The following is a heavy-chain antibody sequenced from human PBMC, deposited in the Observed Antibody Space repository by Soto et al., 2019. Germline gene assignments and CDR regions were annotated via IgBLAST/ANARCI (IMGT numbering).Heavy chain of an antibody. D-gene: IGHD5-12*01. Sequence: GGSLRLSCSASGFTFSSYAMHWVRQAPGKGLEYVSGVRGNGDPPFYADSVKGRFTISRDNSKNTLYLQMSSLSADDTAVYYCVKSRGGNNFDFFDWSQGALVTVSS. J-gene: IGHJ4*02. CDR3: VKSRGGNNFDFFD. CDR1: GFTFSSYA. V-gene: IGHV3-64D*06. CDR2: VRGNGDPP.